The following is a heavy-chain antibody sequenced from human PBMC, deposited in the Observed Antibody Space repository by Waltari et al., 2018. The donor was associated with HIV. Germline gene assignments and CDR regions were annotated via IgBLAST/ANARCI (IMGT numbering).Heavy chain of an antibody. D-gene: IGHD2-2*02. V-gene: IGHV1-69*01. Sequence: QVQLVQSGAEVKQSGSSVKVSCTASGGTFSNNAVSWVRQAPGQAPEWMGGITPLYGIANYAQVFQGRVTITADESTTTLFMELSSLRSDDTAVYYCARDAIPKGVFFQHWGQGTLLVVSS. J-gene: IGHJ1*01. CDR2: ITPLYGIA. CDR1: GGTFSNNA. CDR3: ARDAIPKGVFFQH.